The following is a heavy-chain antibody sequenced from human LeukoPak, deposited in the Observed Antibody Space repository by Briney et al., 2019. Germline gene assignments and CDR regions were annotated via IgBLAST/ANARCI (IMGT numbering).Heavy chain of an antibody. CDR1: GGSSSSNY. V-gene: IGHV4-59*12. CDR2: IYYSGST. CDR3: AREKVGYYYGSGPTSYYYYYMDV. D-gene: IGHD3-10*01. Sequence: SETLSLTCTVSGGSSSSNYWSWIRQPPGKGLEWIGYIYYSGSTNYNPSLKSRVTMSVDTSKNQFSLKLSSVTAADTAVYYCAREKVGYYYGSGPTSYYYYYMDVWGKGTTVTISS. J-gene: IGHJ6*03.